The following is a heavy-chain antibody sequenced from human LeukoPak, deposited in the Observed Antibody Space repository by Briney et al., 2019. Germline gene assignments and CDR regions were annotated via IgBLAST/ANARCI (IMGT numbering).Heavy chain of an antibody. CDR3: ARAYDILTGPTGYYFDY. V-gene: IGHV1-69*13. D-gene: IGHD3-9*01. Sequence: ASVKVSCKASGGTFSSYAISWVRQAPGQGLEWMGGIIPIFGTANYAQKFQGRVTITADESTSTAYMELSSLRSEDTAVYYCARAYDILTGPTGYYFDYWGQGTLVTVSS. CDR1: GGTFSSYA. J-gene: IGHJ4*02. CDR2: IIPIFGTA.